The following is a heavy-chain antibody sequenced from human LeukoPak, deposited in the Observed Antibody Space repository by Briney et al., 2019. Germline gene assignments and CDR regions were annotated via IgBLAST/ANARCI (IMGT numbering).Heavy chain of an antibody. CDR1: GYTFTGYY. CDR2: INPNSGGT. Sequence: SVKVSCKASGYTFTGYYMHWVRQAPGQGLEWMGWINPNSGGTNYAQKFQGWVTMTRDTSISTAYMELSRLRSDDTAVYYCARDGGYCSGGSCGLWFDPWGQGTLVTVSS. V-gene: IGHV1-2*04. J-gene: IGHJ5*02. D-gene: IGHD2-15*01. CDR3: ARDGGYCSGGSCGLWFDP.